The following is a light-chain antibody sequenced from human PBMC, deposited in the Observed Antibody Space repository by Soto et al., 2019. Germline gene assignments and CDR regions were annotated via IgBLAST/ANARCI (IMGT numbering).Light chain of an antibody. V-gene: IGKV3-20*01. CDR2: DAV. CDR1: PSVSSN. Sequence: EIVMTQSPATLSVSPGERATLSCRASPSVSSNLACYQHNPGQAPMLLIYDAVRRATGIPDRFSGSGAGTDFTLTISMLEHEVFAVYYCHQYGSSLGTFGQGTKVDIK. CDR3: HQYGSSLGT. J-gene: IGKJ2*01.